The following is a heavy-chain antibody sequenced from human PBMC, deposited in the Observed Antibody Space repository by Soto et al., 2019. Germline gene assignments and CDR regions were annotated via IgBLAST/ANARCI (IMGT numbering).Heavy chain of an antibody. CDR2: IYYSGST. CDR1: GGSISSYY. CDR3: ARRSGSSFAY. J-gene: IGHJ4*02. Sequence: QVQLQESGPGLVKPSETLSLTCTVSGGSISSYYWRWIRQPPGKGLEWIGYIYYSGSTNYNPSLTSRVTISVNTSMTLFSLQLSSVPAAYTAVYYCARRSGSSFAYWGQRTPVTVSS. V-gene: IGHV4-59*08.